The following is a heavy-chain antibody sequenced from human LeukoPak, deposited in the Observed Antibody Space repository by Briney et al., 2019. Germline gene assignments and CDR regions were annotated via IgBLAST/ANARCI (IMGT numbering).Heavy chain of an antibody. D-gene: IGHD6-13*01. CDR1: GFTFSSYW. J-gene: IGHJ1*01. CDR2: IKQDGSEK. CDR3: SLEGSSWYRYFQH. Sequence: AGGSLRLSCAASGFTFSSYWMSWVRQAPGKGLEWVANIKQDGSEKYYVGSVKGRFTISRDNAKNPLYLQMNSLRAEDTAVYYSSLEGSSWYRYFQHWGQGTLVTVSS. V-gene: IGHV3-7*05.